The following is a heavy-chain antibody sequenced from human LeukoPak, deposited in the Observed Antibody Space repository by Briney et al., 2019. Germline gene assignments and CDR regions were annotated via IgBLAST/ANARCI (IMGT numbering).Heavy chain of an antibody. Sequence: GGALRLSCAAPGFTFGDYSMHWVRQAPGKGLEWVSLIRGGGGSKYYADSVKGRFTISRDNSKNSLYLQMNSLRTEDTALYYCAKDIGPDIVVVPAAVDYWGQGTLVTVSS. CDR1: GFTFGDYS. J-gene: IGHJ4*02. V-gene: IGHV3-43*02. CDR2: IRGGGGSK. D-gene: IGHD2-2*01. CDR3: AKDIGPDIVVVPAAVDY.